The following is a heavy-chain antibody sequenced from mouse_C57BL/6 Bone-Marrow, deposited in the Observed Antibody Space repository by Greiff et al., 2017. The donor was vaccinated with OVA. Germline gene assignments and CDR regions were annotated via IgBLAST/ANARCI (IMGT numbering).Heavy chain of an antibody. D-gene: IGHD2-2*01. CDR1: GYAFSSSW. CDR2: IYPGDGDT. V-gene: IGHV1-82*01. Sequence: QVQLQQSGPELVKPGASVKISCKASGYAFSSSWMNWVKQRPGKGLEWIGRIYPGDGDTNYNGKFKGKATLTADKSSSTAFMQLSSLTSEDSAVYFCARWSYYGNDKGYYFDYWGQGTTLTVSS. CDR3: ARWSYYGNDKGYYFDY. J-gene: IGHJ2*01.